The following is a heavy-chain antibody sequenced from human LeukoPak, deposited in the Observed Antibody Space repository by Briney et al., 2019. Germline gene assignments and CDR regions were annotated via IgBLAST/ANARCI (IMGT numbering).Heavy chain of an antibody. CDR2: ISGSGGST. CDR1: GFTFSSYG. CDR3: ARDRSVGATLPHI. Sequence: PGGSLRLSCAASGFTFSSYGMSWVRQAPGKGLEWVSAISGSGGSTYYADSVKGRFTISRDNSKNTLYLQTNSLRAEDMAVYYCARDRSVGATLPHIWGQGTMVTVSS. D-gene: IGHD1-26*01. V-gene: IGHV3-23*01. J-gene: IGHJ3*02.